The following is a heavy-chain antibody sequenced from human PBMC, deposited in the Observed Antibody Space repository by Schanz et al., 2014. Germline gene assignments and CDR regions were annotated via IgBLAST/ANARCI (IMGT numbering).Heavy chain of an antibody. J-gene: IGHJ6*02. Sequence: QVQLVESGGGLVKPGGSLRLSCAASGFTFRDYYMSWIRQAPGKGLEWVSDISSGGSYAKYADSVKGRFTISRNNASNSLYPQMNSLRAEDTVVCYSAGDFDDKRCDGSGGDVADGRDFWGQGTTVTVSS. CDR2: ISSGGSYA. CDR1: GFTFRDYY. D-gene: IGHD3-10*01. V-gene: IGHV3-11*05. CDR3: AGDFDDKRCDGSGGDVADGRDF.